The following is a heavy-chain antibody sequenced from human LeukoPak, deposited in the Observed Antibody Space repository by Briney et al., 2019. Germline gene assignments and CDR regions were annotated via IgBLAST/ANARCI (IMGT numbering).Heavy chain of an antibody. J-gene: IGHJ4*02. D-gene: IGHD3-22*01. CDR1: GGSFSDYY. CDR2: VTHSRST. CDR3: ARGPDSSGYYYFDF. Sequence: ASETLSLTCAVYGGSFSDYYWSWIRQPPGKGLEWIGEVTHSRSTNYNPSLKSRVTISVDTSKNQFSLKLSSVTAADTAVYYCARGPDSSGYYYFDFWGQGTLVTVSS. V-gene: IGHV4-34*01.